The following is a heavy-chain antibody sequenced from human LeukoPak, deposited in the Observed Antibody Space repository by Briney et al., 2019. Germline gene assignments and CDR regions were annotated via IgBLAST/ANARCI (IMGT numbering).Heavy chain of an antibody. CDR1: GFTFSSYE. J-gene: IGHJ4*02. CDR2: ISSSGSTI. D-gene: IGHD6-19*01. Sequence: GGSLRLSCAASGFTFSSYELNWVRQAPGKGLEWVSYISSSGSTIYYADSVKGRFTISRDNAKNSLYLQMNSLRAEDAAVYYCAKWLAFAYRGQGTLVTVSS. CDR3: AKWLAFAY. V-gene: IGHV3-48*03.